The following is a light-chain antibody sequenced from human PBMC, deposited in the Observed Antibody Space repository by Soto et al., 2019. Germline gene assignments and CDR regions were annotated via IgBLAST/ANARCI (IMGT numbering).Light chain of an antibody. J-gene: IGLJ2*01. CDR3: SSYTSSSTLGMV. V-gene: IGLV2-14*01. CDR2: DVS. CDR1: SSDVGGYNY. Sequence: QSALTQPASVSRSPGQSITISCTGTSSDVGGYNYVSWYQQHPGKAPKLMIYDVSNRPSGVSNRFSGSKSGNTASLTISGLQAEDEADYYCSSYTSSSTLGMVFGGGTKLT.